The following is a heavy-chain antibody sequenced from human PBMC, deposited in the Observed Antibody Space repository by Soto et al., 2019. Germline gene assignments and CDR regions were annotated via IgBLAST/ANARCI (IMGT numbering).Heavy chain of an antibody. V-gene: IGHV4-30-4*01. CDR2: IYYSGST. D-gene: IGHD6-13*01. J-gene: IGHJ6*02. CDR1: GGSISSGDYY. CDR3: ASIAAAGFNYYYYVMDV. Sequence: SETLSLTCTVSGGSISSGDYYWSWIRQPPGKGLEWIGYIYYSGSTYYNPSLKSRVTISVDTSKNQFSLKLSSVTAADTAVYYCASIAAAGFNYYYYVMDVWGQGTTVTVSS.